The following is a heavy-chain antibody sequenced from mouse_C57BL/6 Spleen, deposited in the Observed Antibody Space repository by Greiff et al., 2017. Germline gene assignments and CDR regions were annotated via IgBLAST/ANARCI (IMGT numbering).Heavy chain of an antibody. CDR3: GRAYCYGSPYFDV. CDR1: GYAFTNYL. CDR2: INPGSGGT. D-gene: IGHD1-1*01. J-gene: IGHJ1*03. Sequence: VQLQQSGAELVRPGTSVKVSCKASGYAFTNYLIEWVKQRPGQGLEWIGVINPGSGGTNYNEKFKGKATLTADKSSSTAYMQLSSLTSEDAAVYCCGRAYCYGSPYFDVWGKGTTVTVSS. V-gene: IGHV1-54*01.